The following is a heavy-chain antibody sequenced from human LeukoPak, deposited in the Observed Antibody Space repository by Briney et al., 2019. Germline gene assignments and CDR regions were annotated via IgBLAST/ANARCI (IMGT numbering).Heavy chain of an antibody. J-gene: IGHJ4*02. CDR1: FTSYY. D-gene: IGHD3-22*01. CDR3: ARGVYYYDTSGYFY. Sequence: FTSYYMHWIRQPPGKGLEWIGEINHGGSTNYNPSLKSRVTISVDTSKNQFSLKLSSVTAADTAVYYCARGVYYYDTSGYFYWGQGTLVTVSS. V-gene: IGHV4-34*01. CDR2: INHGGST.